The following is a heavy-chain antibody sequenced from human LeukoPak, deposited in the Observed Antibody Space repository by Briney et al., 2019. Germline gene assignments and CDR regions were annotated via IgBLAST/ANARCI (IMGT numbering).Heavy chain of an antibody. CDR1: GGSISTYY. J-gene: IGHJ4*02. D-gene: IGHD2-8*01. V-gene: IGHV4-59*01. CDR3: ARSGTKTNGFDY. CDR2: IYYSGST. Sequence: NTSETLSLTCTVSGGSISTYYWSWLRQPPGKGLEWIGYIYYSGSTNYSPSLQSRVTISVDTSRNQFSLRLSSVTAADTAMYYCARSGTKTNGFDYWGQGTLVTVSS.